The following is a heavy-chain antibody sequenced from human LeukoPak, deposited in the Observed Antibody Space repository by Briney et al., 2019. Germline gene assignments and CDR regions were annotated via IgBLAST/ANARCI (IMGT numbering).Heavy chain of an antibody. CDR1: GFTVSSNY. CDR2: ISGSGGST. D-gene: IGHD3-22*01. J-gene: IGHJ3*02. CDR3: AKDIYYYDSSGNDAFDI. V-gene: IGHV3-23*01. Sequence: PGGSLRLSCAASGFTVSSNYMSWVRQAPGEGLEWVSAISGSGGSTYYADSVKGRFTISRDNSKNTLYLQMNSLRAEDTAVYYCAKDIYYYDSSGNDAFDIWGQGTMVTVSS.